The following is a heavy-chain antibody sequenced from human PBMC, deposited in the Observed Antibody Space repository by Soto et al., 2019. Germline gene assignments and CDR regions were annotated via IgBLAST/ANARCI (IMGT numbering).Heavy chain of an antibody. V-gene: IGHV3-15*01. Sequence: EVQLVESGGGLEKTGGSLRLSCGASGFTFSNAWMSWVRQAPGKGLEWVARIKSEVGTTDYAAPVKGRFTISRDDSKITLFLQMNSLKIEDTAVYYCIADVPESVAYPVDYWGRRTLVTFSP. J-gene: IGHJ4*02. CDR1: GFTFSNAW. CDR2: IKSEVGTT. CDR3: IADVPESVAYPVDY.